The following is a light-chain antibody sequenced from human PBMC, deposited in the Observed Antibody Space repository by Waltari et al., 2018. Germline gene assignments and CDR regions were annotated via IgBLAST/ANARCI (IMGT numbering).Light chain of an antibody. Sequence: DIVMTQSPDSLSLSLGERATIKCKSSQSVLYNSNSKNYLAWYQQKPGQPPKLLISWASTQEAGVPDRFSGSGSWTDFTLIISNLQAEDVAVYYCHQYYNIPRTFGQGTKLEI. V-gene: IGKV4-1*01. CDR2: WAS. J-gene: IGKJ2*01. CDR3: HQYYNIPRT. CDR1: QSVLYNSNSKNY.